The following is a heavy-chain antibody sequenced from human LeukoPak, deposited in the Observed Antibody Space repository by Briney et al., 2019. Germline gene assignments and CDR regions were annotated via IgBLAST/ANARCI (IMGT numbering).Heavy chain of an antibody. CDR2: IWSDGSNE. CDR1: GFIFSNYG. D-gene: IGHD3-9*01. Sequence: GGSLRLSCAASGFIFSNYGMRWVRQAPGKGLEWVAVIWSDGSNEDYADSVKGRFTISRDNSKNTLYLQMNSLRVEDTAVYFCARGRVLGDLLTGYSPWGQGTLVTVSS. CDR3: ARGRVLGDLLTGYSP. V-gene: IGHV3-33*01. J-gene: IGHJ5*02.